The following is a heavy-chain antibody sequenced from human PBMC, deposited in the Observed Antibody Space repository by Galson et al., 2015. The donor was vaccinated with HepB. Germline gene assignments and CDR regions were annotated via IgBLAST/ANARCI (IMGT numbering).Heavy chain of an antibody. D-gene: IGHD3/OR15-3a*01. J-gene: IGHJ4*02. V-gene: IGHV1-18*01. CDR3: ARDLGGWTYYFDS. Sequence: SVKVSCKASGYTFTSYGISWVRQAPGQGLEWMGWISAYNGNTNYAQKFQGGVTMTTDTSTNTAYMELRGLRSDDTAVYFCARDLGGWTYYFDSWGQGTLVTVSS. CDR1: GYTFTSYG. CDR2: ISAYNGNT.